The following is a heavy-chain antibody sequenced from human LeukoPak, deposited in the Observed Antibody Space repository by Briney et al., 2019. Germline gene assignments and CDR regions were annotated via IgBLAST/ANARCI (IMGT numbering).Heavy chain of an antibody. Sequence: ASVKVSCKASGYTFTSYGISWVRQAPGQGLEWMGWISAYNGNTNYAQKLQGRVTMTTDTSTSTAYMELRSLRSDDTAVYYCARGGTYYYGSGSYYKGGRYYYYYMDVWGKGTTVTVSS. J-gene: IGHJ6*03. D-gene: IGHD3-10*01. CDR3: ARGGTYYYGSGSYYKGGRYYYYYMDV. CDR1: GYTFTSYG. V-gene: IGHV1-18*01. CDR2: ISAYNGNT.